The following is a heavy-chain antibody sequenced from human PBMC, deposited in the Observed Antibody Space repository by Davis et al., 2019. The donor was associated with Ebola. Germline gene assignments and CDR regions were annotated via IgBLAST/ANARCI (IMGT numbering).Heavy chain of an antibody. V-gene: IGHV5-51*01. Sequence: GESLKISCKGSGYSFTSYWIGWVRQTPGKDLEWMGIIYPGDSDTTYSPSFQGQVTISADKSITTAYLRWSSLEASDTAMYYCARPSITGTADAFDIWGQGTMVTVSS. CDR1: GYSFTSYW. CDR3: ARPSITGTADAFDI. CDR2: IYPGDSDT. D-gene: IGHD1-20*01. J-gene: IGHJ3*02.